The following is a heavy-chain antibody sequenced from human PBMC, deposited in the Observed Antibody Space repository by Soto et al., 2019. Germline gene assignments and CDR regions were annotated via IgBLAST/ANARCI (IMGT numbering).Heavy chain of an antibody. CDR2: ISSSSSYT. J-gene: IGHJ4*02. CDR3: AREEYYDFWSGYYTPTPFDY. V-gene: IGHV3-11*06. D-gene: IGHD3-3*01. CDR1: GFTFSDYY. Sequence: SLRLSCASSGFTFSDYYMSWIRQAPGKGLEWVSYISSSSSYTNYADSVKGRFTISRDNAKNSLYLQMNSLRAEDTAVYYCAREEYYDFWSGYYTPTPFDYWGQGTLVNVSS.